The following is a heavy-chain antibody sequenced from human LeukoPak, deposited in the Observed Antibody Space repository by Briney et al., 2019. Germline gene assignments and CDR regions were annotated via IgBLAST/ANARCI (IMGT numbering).Heavy chain of an antibody. CDR2: ICGSDTSV. J-gene: IGHJ4*02. D-gene: IGHD3-22*01. Sequence: GGSLRLSCAGSGFTFSSYVLCWVRQAPGERLEWVSNICGSDTSVYYADSVKGRFSISRDNSKNTLYLQMNSLGAEDTAVYYCAKMAYDSSGYPYWGQGTLVTVSS. CDR1: GFTFSSYV. CDR3: AKMAYDSSGYPY. V-gene: IGHV3-23*01.